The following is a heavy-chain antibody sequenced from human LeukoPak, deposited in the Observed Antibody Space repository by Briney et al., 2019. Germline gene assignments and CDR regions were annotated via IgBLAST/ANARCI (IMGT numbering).Heavy chain of an antibody. D-gene: IGHD1-1*01. J-gene: IGHJ6*03. CDR2: IYTSGST. CDR1: GGSISSSSYY. CDR3: ARNLDDSMDV. Sequence: SETLSLTCTVSGGSISSSSYYWGWIRQPPGKGLEWIGSIYTSGSTNCNPSLKSRVTMSVDTSKNQFSLKVSSVTAADAAVYYCARNLDDSMDVWGKGTTVTVSS. V-gene: IGHV4-39*07.